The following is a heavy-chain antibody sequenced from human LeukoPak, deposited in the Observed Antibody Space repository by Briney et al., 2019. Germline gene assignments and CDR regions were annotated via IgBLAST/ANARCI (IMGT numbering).Heavy chain of an antibody. V-gene: IGHV3-53*01. Sequence: GGSLRLSCAAAGFVFSDYSMNWVRQAPGKGLEWVSIIYSGGSTYYADSVKGRFTISRDNSKNTLYLQMNSLRAEDTAVYYCARGTLAAAFFFDYWGQGTLVTVSS. CDR2: IYSGGST. J-gene: IGHJ4*02. CDR3: ARGTLAAAFFFDY. D-gene: IGHD6-13*01. CDR1: GFVFSDYS.